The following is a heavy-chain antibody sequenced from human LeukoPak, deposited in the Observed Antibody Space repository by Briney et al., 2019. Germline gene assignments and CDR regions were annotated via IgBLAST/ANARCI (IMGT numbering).Heavy chain of an antibody. Sequence: PSETLSLTCTVSGGSISDFSWNWIRQPPDKGLEWIGYISYSGNTNYNPSLKSRATISVDTSKNQFSLKLNSVTAADTAVYYCARELPGIRGYFDSWGQGALGTVSS. CDR2: ISYSGNT. V-gene: IGHV4-59*01. D-gene: IGHD2-15*01. CDR1: GGSISDFS. J-gene: IGHJ4*02. CDR3: ARELPGIRGYFDS.